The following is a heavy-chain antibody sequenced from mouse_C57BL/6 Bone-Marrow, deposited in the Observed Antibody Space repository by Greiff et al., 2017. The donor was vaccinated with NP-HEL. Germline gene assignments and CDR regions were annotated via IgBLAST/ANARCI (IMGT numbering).Heavy chain of an antibody. CDR1: GFTFSDYY. D-gene: IGHD2-3*01. Sequence: EVQGVESGGGLVQPGGSLKLSCAASGFTFSDYYMYWVRQTPEKRLEWVAYISNGGGSTYYPDTVKGRFTISRDNAKNTLYLQMSRLKSEDTAMYYCARRDGYYRYFAYWGQGTLVTVSA. V-gene: IGHV5-12*01. CDR3: ARRDGYYRYFAY. J-gene: IGHJ3*01. CDR2: ISNGGGST.